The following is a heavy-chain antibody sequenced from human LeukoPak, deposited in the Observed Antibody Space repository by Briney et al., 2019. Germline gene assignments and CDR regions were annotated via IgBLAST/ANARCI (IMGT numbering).Heavy chain of an antibody. D-gene: IGHD3-3*01. CDR1: GGSISSYY. Sequence: SETLSLTCTVSGGSISSYYWSWIRQPPGKGLELIGFIYYSGSTSYNPSLKSRVTISVDTSKSQFSLKLSSVTAADTAVYYCARDRRNYDFWSGYLGVFDFWGQGTLVTVSS. CDR2: IYYSGST. CDR3: ARDRRNYDFWSGYLGVFDF. J-gene: IGHJ4*02. V-gene: IGHV4-59*01.